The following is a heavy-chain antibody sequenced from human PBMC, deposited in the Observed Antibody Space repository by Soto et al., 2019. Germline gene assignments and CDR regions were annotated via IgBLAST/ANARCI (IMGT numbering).Heavy chain of an antibody. CDR3: ARARVPYSSTWYRYDYYGMDI. D-gene: IGHD6-13*01. V-gene: IGHV4-31*03. Sequence: SSETLSLTCTVSGDSISISSYYWSWIRQHPGKGLEWIGYIHYSGNTRYNPSLKSRLTISVDTSKNQFSLMLSSLTAADTAVYFCARARVPYSSTWYRYDYYGMDIWGQGTTVTVSS. CDR2: IHYSGNT. CDR1: GDSISISSYY. J-gene: IGHJ6*02.